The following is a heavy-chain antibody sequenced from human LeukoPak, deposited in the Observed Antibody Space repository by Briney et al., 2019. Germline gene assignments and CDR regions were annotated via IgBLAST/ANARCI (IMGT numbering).Heavy chain of an antibody. CDR3: AKDEDYGDYRNPFDY. D-gene: IGHD4-17*01. V-gene: IGHV3-33*06. Sequence: GGSLRLSCAASGFTFSSYGMHGVRQAPGKGLVWLSVIWYDGSNKYYADSVKGRFTISRDNSKNTLYLQMNSLRAEDTAVYYCAKDEDYGDYRNPFDYWGQGTLVTVSS. CDR2: IWYDGSNK. J-gene: IGHJ4*02. CDR1: GFTFSSYG.